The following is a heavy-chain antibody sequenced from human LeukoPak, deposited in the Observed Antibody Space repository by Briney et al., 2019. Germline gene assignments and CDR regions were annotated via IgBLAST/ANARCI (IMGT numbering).Heavy chain of an antibody. CDR2: IYYSGST. Sequence: PSGTLSLTCTVSGGSISSYYWSWIRQPPGKGLEWIGYIYYSGSTNYNPSLKSRVTISVDTSKNQFSLKLSSVTAADTAVYYCASYCSSTSCHGFQHWGQGTLVTVSS. CDR3: ASYCSSTSCHGFQH. CDR1: GGSISSYY. D-gene: IGHD2-2*01. J-gene: IGHJ1*01. V-gene: IGHV4-59*01.